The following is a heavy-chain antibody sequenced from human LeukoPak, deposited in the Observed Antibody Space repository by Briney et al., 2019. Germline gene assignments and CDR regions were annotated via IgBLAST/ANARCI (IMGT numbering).Heavy chain of an antibody. V-gene: IGHV5-51*01. D-gene: IGHD5-12*01. CDR1: GYSINNYW. Sequence: GESLKISCKGSGYSINNYWIAWVRQMPGKGLEWMGIIYPADSDIRYSPSFQGQVTISADESISTAYLQWNSLKASDTAMYYCAMGVATTDSDYWGQGTLVTVSS. CDR2: IYPADSDI. CDR3: AMGVATTDSDY. J-gene: IGHJ4*02.